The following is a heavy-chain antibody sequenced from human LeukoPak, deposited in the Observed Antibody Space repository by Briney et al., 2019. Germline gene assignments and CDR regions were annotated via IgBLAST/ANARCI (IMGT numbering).Heavy chain of an antibody. CDR2: INHSGST. Sequence: PSETLSLTCAVYGGSFSGYYWSWICQPPGKGLEWIGEINHSGSTNYNPSLKSRVTISVDTSKNQFSLKLSSVTAADTAVYYCARGRRSNWFDPWGQGTLVTVSS. CDR1: GGSFSGYY. D-gene: IGHD1-14*01. V-gene: IGHV4-34*01. CDR3: ARGRRSNWFDP. J-gene: IGHJ5*02.